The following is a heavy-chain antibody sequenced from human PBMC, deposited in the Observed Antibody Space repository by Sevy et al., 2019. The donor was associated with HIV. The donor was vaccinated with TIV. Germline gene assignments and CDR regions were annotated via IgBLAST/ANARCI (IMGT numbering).Heavy chain of an antibody. CDR3: AIPTGLRGHTYASFDY. J-gene: IGHJ4*02. CDR1: GYTFTGYY. D-gene: IGHD5-18*01. CDR2: INPNSGGT. V-gene: IGHV1-2*02. Sequence: GASVKVSCKASGYTFTGYYIHWVRQAPGQGLEYMGWINPNSGGTNYAQKFQDRVTMTRDTSISTAYMELSRLRSDDTAVFYCAIPTGLRGHTYASFDYWGQGTLVIVSS.